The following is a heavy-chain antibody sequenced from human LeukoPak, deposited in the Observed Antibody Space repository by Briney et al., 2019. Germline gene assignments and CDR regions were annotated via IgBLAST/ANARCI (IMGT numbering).Heavy chain of an antibody. J-gene: IGHJ4*02. CDR1: GYSISSGYY. CDR2: IYHSGST. V-gene: IGHV4-38-2*02. Sequence: SETLSLTCTGSGYSISSGYYWGWIRQPPGKGLEWIGSIYHSGSTYYNPSLKSRVTISVDTSKNQFSLKLSSVTAADTAVYYCARSTIRTTHFDYWGQGTLVTVSS. CDR3: ARSTIRTTHFDY. D-gene: IGHD4-17*01.